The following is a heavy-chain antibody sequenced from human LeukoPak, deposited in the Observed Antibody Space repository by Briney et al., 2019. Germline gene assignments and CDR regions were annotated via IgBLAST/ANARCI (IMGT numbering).Heavy chain of an antibody. V-gene: IGHV1-69*04. CDR1: GGTFSSYA. CDR3: ARERKGITMIADFDY. CDR2: IIPILGIA. J-gene: IGHJ4*02. D-gene: IGHD3-22*01. Sequence: GASVKVSCKASGGTFSSYAISWVRQAPGQGLEWMGRIIPILGIANYAQKFQGRVTITADKSTSTAYMELSSLRSEDTAVYYCARERKGITMIADFDYWGQGTLVTVSS.